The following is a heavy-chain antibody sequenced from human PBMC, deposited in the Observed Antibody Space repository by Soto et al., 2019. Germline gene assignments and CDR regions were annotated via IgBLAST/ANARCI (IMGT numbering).Heavy chain of an antibody. CDR3: ARSPVGDAFNV. V-gene: IGHV3-21*01. Sequence: EVQLVESGGGLVKPGWSLILSCAASGFTFSSYSMNWVRQAPGKGLEWVSSISSGSDYIFYADSVKGRFTISRDNAKNSLFLQMNSLTAEDTAVYYCARSPVGDAFNVWGQGTVVTVSS. CDR2: ISSGSDYI. CDR1: GFTFSSYS. J-gene: IGHJ3*01.